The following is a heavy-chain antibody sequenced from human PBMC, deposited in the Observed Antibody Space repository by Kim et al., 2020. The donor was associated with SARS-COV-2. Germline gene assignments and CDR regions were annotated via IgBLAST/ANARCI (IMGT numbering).Heavy chain of an antibody. V-gene: IGHV4-34*01. Sequence: SETLSLTCGLSGGFFSGFWWSWVRQTPGKALEFIGEISQSGSTNLSPSLRSRVRISLDTSKRQFSLNLSALTAADTALYFCARVSALDSGNYYFDYWGQGSLVSVS. J-gene: IGHJ4*02. CDR3: ARVSALDSGNYYFDY. CDR1: GGFFSGFW. D-gene: IGHD6-19*01. CDR2: ISQSGST.